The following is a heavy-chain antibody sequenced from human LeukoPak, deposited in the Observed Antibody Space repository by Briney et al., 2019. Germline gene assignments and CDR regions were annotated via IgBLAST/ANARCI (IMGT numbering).Heavy chain of an antibody. V-gene: IGHV4-61*02. CDR1: GGSISSGSYY. J-gene: IGHJ4*02. Sequence: SETLSLTCTVSGGSISSGSYYWSWIRQPAGKGLEWIGRIYTSGSTNYNPSLKSRVTISVDTSKNQFSLKLSSVTAADTAVYYCARGRGGYWGQGTLVTVSS. D-gene: IGHD3-16*01. CDR3: ARGRGGY. CDR2: IYTSGST.